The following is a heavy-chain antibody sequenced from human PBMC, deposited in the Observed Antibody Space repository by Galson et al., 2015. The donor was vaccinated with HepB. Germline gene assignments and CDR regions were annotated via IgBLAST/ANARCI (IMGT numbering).Heavy chain of an antibody. CDR3: ARGIWRDYTCSSTSCYTGPVGVY. CDR1: GYTFTSYY. V-gene: IGHV1-46*03. J-gene: IGHJ4*02. D-gene: IGHD2-2*02. Sequence: SVKVSCKASGYTFTSYYMHWVRQAPGQGLEWMVIINPSGGSTSYAQKFQGRVTMTRDTSTSTVYMELSSLRSEDTAVYYCARGIWRDYTCSSTSCYTGPVGVYWGQGTLVTVSS. CDR2: INPSGGST.